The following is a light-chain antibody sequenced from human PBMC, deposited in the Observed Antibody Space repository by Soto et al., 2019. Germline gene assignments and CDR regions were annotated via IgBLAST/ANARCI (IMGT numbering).Light chain of an antibody. J-gene: IGKJ1*01. Sequence: IQMTQSPSTLSASVGDRVTITCRASQSISSWLAWYQQKPGTAPKLLIYDASILESGVPSRFSGSGSGTEFTLTISSLQPDDFATYYCQQYNTYSGTFGQGTKVEIK. CDR2: DAS. V-gene: IGKV1-5*01. CDR3: QQYNTYSGT. CDR1: QSISSW.